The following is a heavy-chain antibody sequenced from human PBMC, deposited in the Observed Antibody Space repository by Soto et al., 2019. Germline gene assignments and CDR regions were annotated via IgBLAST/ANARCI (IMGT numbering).Heavy chain of an antibody. Sequence: ASVKVSCKVSGYTLTELSMHWVRQAPGKGLEWVGGFDPEDGETIYAQKFQGRVTMTEDTSTDTAYMELSSLRSEDTAVYYCATVGTDIVVVPAAIACFACLAIWGQGTMVTVSS. CDR2: FDPEDGET. V-gene: IGHV1-24*01. CDR3: ATVGTDIVVVPAAIACFACLAI. CDR1: GYTLTELS. J-gene: IGHJ3*02. D-gene: IGHD2-2*02.